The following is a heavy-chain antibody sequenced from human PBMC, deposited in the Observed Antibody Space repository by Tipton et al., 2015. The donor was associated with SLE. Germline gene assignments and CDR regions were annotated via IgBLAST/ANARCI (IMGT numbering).Heavy chain of an antibody. Sequence: SLRLSCAASGFTFSSYAMHWVRQAPGKGLEWVAVISYDGSNKYYADSVRGRFTISRDNARDSLFLQMNNLRGEDTAVYYCARGDRGGYGYLDFWGQGVLVTVSS. CDR3: ARGDRGGYGYLDF. CDR2: ISYDGSNK. D-gene: IGHD5-12*01. V-gene: IGHV3-30*04. J-gene: IGHJ4*02. CDR1: GFTFSSYA.